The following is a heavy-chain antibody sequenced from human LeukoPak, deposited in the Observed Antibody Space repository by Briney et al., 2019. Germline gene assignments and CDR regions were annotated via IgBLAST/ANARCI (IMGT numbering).Heavy chain of an antibody. CDR2: ISYDGSNK. CDR3: ATFVDTAMVFNFDY. CDR1: GFTISSYG. V-gene: IGHV3-30*03. D-gene: IGHD5-18*01. J-gene: IGHJ4*02. Sequence: GGSLRLSCAASGFTISSYGMHWVRQAPGKGLEWVAGISYDGSNKYYADSVKGRFTISRDNPKNTLYLQMNSLRAEDTAVYYCATFVDTAMVFNFDYWGQGTLVTVSS.